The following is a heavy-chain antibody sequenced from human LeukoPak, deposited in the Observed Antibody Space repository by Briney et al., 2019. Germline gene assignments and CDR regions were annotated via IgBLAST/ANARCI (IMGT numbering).Heavy chain of an antibody. J-gene: IGHJ4*02. D-gene: IGHD3-22*01. CDR3: ARGDYYDSSGLWSD. Sequence: GRSLRLSCAASGFTFSSYAMHWVRQAPGKGLEWVAVISYDGSNKYYADSVKGRFTISRDNSKNTLYLQMNSLRAEDTAVYYCARGDYYDSSGLWSDWGQGTLATVSS. CDR1: GFTFSSYA. V-gene: IGHV3-30-3*01. CDR2: ISYDGSNK.